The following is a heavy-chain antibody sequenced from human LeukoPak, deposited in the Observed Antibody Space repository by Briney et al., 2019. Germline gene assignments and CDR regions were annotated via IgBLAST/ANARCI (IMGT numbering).Heavy chain of an antibody. D-gene: IGHD4-17*01. V-gene: IGHV3-21*01. CDR1: GFTFSTYS. Sequence: GGSLRLSCAASGFTFSTYSMNWVRQAPGKGLEWVSSIRSSSAYIYYADSVKGRFTISRDNAKNSLYLQMNSLRAEDTAVYYCARDLTTATTVYLHHWGQGTLVIVSS. J-gene: IGHJ1*01. CDR3: ARDLTTATTVYLHH. CDR2: IRSSSAYI.